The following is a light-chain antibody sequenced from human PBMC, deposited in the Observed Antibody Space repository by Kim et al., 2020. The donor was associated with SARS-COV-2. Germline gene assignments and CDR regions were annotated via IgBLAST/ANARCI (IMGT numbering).Light chain of an antibody. CDR1: SSDVGIYDY. CDR2: EVS. V-gene: IGLV2-8*01. Sequence: QSALTQPPSASGSPGQSVTISCTGTSSDVGIYDYVSWYQQHPGKAPKLMIYEVSKRPSGVPDRFSGSKSDNTASLTVSGLQAEDEADYYCSSYAGSNNLLFGGGTKVTVL. J-gene: IGLJ2*01. CDR3: SSYAGSNNLL.